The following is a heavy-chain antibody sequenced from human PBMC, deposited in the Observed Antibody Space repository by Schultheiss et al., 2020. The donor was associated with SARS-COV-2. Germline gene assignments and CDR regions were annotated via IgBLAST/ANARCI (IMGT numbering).Heavy chain of an antibody. D-gene: IGHD5-12*01. J-gene: IGHJ4*02. CDR3: ARDAGNSGYNYAFDY. V-gene: IGHV6-1*01. CDR2: TYQRSKWYN. CDR1: GDSVSNNKAA. Sequence: SQTLSLTCAISGDSVSNNKAAWSWIRQSPSRGLEWLGKTYQRSKWYNDYAVSVKSRITINPDTSKNQFSLHLNSVTPEDTAVYYCARDAGNSGYNYAFDYWGQGTLVTVSS.